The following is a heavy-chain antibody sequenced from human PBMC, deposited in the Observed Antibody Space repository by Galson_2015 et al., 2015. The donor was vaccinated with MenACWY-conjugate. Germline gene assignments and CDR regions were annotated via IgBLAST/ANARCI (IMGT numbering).Heavy chain of an antibody. CDR1: GFIFNTYW. Sequence: SLRLSCAASGFIFNTYWMHWVRQAPGKGLVWVSRINPGGSSTTYADSVKDRFTISRDNSKNTLYLQMNSLRAEDTAVYYCAKDREGYASGTYFRDFDYWGQGTLVTVSS. J-gene: IGHJ4*02. D-gene: IGHD3-10*01. V-gene: IGHV3-74*01. CDR3: AKDREGYASGTYFRDFDY. CDR2: INPGGSST.